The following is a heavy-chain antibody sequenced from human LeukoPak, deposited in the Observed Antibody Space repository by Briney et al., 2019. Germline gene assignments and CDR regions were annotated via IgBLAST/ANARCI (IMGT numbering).Heavy chain of an antibody. D-gene: IGHD2-2*01. V-gene: IGHV3-30-3*01. J-gene: IGHJ6*02. Sequence: GRFLRLSCTAAAVTFSNYAVHWVRQAPCKGLEWVGVISYDGSNKYYADSVKGRFTISRDNSKNTLYLQMNSLRAEDTAVYYCARDQDIVVVPAALDVWGQGTTVTVSS. CDR1: AVTFSNYA. CDR3: ARDQDIVVVPAALDV. CDR2: ISYDGSNK.